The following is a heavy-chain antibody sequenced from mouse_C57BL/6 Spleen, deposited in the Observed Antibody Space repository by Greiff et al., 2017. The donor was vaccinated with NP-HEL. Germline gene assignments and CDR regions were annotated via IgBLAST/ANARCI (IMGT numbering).Heavy chain of an antibody. V-gene: IGHV1-62-2*01. CDR1: GYTFTEYT. CDR2: FYPGSGSI. D-gene: IGHD2-4*01. J-gene: IGHJ4*01. CDR3: ARHEEGPDYDPYAMDY. Sequence: QLQQSGAELVKPGASVKLSCKASGYTFTEYTIHWVKQRSGQGLEWIGWFYPGSGSIKYNEKFKDKATLTEDKSSSTVYMELSRLTSEDSAVYFCARHEEGPDYDPYAMDYWGQGTSVTVSS.